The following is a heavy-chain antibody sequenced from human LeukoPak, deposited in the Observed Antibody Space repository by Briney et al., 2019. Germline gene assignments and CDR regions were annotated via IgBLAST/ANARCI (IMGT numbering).Heavy chain of an antibody. CDR3: ARGYSSSWYYGYYDSSGYYAYFDY. V-gene: IGHV1-2*02. J-gene: IGHJ4*02. CDR1: GYTFTGYY. D-gene: IGHD3-22*01. CDR2: INPNSGGT. Sequence: GASVKVSCKASGYTFTGYYMHWVRQAPGQGLGWMGWINPNSGGTNYAQKFQGRVTMTRDTSISTAYMELSRLRSDDTAVYYCARGYSSSWYYGYYDSSGYYAYFDYWGQGTLVTVSS.